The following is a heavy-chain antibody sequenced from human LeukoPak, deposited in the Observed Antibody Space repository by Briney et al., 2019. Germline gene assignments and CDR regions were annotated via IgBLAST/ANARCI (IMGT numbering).Heavy chain of an antibody. Sequence: ASVKVSCKASGYTFTGYYMHWVRQAPGQGPEWMGWINPNSGGTNYAQKFQGRVTMTRDTSISTAYMELSRLRSDDTAVYYCARPFYSSSWYSFDYWGQGTLVTVSS. CDR2: INPNSGGT. D-gene: IGHD6-13*01. J-gene: IGHJ4*02. CDR1: GYTFTGYY. V-gene: IGHV1-2*02. CDR3: ARPFYSSSWYSFDY.